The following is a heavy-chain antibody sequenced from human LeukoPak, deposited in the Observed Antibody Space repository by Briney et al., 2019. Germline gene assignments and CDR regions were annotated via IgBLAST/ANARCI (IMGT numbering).Heavy chain of an antibody. CDR2: ISYDGSNK. D-gene: IGHD6-13*01. V-gene: IGHV3-30-3*01. J-gene: IGHJ4*02. CDR3: ARGAAAGTYYFDY. Sequence: PGRSLRLSCAPSGFTFSSYAMHWVRQAPGPGLEWVAVISYDGSNKYYADSVKGRFTISRDNSKNTLYLQMNSLRAEDTAVYYCARGAAAGTYYFDYWGQGTLVTVSS. CDR1: GFTFSSYA.